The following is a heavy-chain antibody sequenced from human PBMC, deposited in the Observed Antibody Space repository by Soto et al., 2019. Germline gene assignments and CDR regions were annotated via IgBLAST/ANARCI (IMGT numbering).Heavy chain of an antibody. CDR1: GGSISGYY. Sequence: PSETLSLTCTVSGGSISGYYLSWIRHPAWKGQEWVGRIYSDGTTNYSPSLKSRVTMSLDTSKDQFSLHLNSVTAADTAVYYCSRVGCSNSRCYTRGMDVWGQGTTVTVSS. CDR2: IYSDGTT. V-gene: IGHV4-4*07. J-gene: IGHJ6*02. D-gene: IGHD2-2*01. CDR3: SRVGCSNSRCYTRGMDV.